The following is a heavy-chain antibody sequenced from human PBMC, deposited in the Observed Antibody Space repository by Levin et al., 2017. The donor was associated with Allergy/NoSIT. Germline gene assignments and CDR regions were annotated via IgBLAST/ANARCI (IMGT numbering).Heavy chain of an antibody. CDR2: ISGSGGST. Sequence: GESLKISCAASGFTFSSYAMSWVRQAPGKGLEWVSAISGSGGSTYYADSVKGRFTISRDNSKNTLYLQMNSLRAEDTAVYYCAKDIVLVVYARYFDYWGQGTLVTVSS. J-gene: IGHJ4*02. CDR1: GFTFSSYA. V-gene: IGHV3-23*01. CDR3: AKDIVLVVYARYFDY. D-gene: IGHD2-8*02.